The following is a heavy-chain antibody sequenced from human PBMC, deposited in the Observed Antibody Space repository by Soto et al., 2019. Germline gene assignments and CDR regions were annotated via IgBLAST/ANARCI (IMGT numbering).Heavy chain of an antibody. D-gene: IGHD3-10*01. J-gene: IGHJ6*03. CDR2: IKQDGSEK. CDR3: ARDGFGELARYYYYMDV. V-gene: IGHV3-7*01. Sequence: PGGSLRLSCAASGFTFSSYWMSWVRQAPGKGLEWVANIKQDGSEKYYVDSVKGRFTISRDNAKNPLYLQMNSLRAEDTAVYYCARDGFGELARYYYYMDVWGKGTTVTVSS. CDR1: GFTFSSYW.